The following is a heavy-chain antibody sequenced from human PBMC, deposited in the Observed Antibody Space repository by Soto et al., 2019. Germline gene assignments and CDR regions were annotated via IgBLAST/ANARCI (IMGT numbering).Heavy chain of an antibody. Sequence: EASVKVSCKASGYTFTSYYMHWVRQAPGQGLEWMGIINPSGGSTSYAQKFQGRVTMTRDTSTSTVYMELSSLRSEDTAVYYCAREYYYGSGSYSNYYDYWGQGTLVTVSS. V-gene: IGHV1-46*01. CDR1: GYTFTSYY. CDR3: AREYYYGSGSYSNYYDY. J-gene: IGHJ4*02. D-gene: IGHD3-10*01. CDR2: INPSGGST.